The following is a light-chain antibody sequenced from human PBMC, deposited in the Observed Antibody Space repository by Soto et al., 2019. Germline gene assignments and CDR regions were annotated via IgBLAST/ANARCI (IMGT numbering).Light chain of an antibody. CDR3: QQYNGA. Sequence: DMRMTQSPSSLSASVGDRVTITCRASQSISSYLNCYQQKPGKPPKLLIYAASSLQTGVPSSFSGSGSGTDFTLTISSLQPDDFATYYGQQYNGALGQGTKVEIK. V-gene: IGKV1-39*01. J-gene: IGKJ1*01. CDR1: QSISSY. CDR2: AAS.